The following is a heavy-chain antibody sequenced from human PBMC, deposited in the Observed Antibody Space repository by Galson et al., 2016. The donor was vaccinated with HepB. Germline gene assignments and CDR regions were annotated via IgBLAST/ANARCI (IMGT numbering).Heavy chain of an antibody. V-gene: IGHV4-4*08. D-gene: IGHD1-1*01. CDR3: ARGETTADNWFDP. CDR2: IHNSGST. J-gene: IGHJ5*02. CDR1: GASMRNYY. Sequence: SETLSLTCTVSGASMRNYYWSWIRQPPGKGLEWIGYIHNSGSTNYNPSLKSRVTISEDTSKSQFSLNLSSVTAADTAVYYCARGETTADNWFDPWGQGTLVTVSS.